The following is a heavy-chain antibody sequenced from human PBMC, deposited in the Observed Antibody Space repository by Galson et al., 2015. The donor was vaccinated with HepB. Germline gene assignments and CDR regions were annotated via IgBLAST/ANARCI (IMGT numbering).Heavy chain of an antibody. V-gene: IGHV3-30*18. J-gene: IGHJ4*02. CDR2: ISYDGSNK. Sequence: SLRLSCAASGFTFSSYGMHWVRQAPGKGLEWVAVISYDGSNKYYADSVKGRFTISRDNSKNTLYLQMNSLRAEDTAVYYCAKLAPAYYDYVWGGYRSEDYWGQGTLVTVSS. D-gene: IGHD3-16*02. CDR1: GFTFSSYG. CDR3: AKLAPAYYDYVWGGYRSEDY.